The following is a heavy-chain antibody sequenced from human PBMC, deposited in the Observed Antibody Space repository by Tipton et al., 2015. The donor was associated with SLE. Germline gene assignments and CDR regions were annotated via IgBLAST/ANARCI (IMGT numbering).Heavy chain of an antibody. CDR3: ARESIRWFDP. J-gene: IGHJ5*02. CDR2: VYTSGST. V-gene: IGHV4-4*07. Sequence: TLSLTCTVSGGSISIYFWTWIRQPAGKGLEWIGRVYTSGSTNYNPSLKSRVTISVDTSKNQFSLKLSSVTAADTAVYYCARESIRWFDPWGQGILVTVSS. CDR1: GGSISIYF.